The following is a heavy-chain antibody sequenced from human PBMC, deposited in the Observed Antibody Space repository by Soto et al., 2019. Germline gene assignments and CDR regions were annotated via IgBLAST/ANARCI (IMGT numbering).Heavy chain of an antibody. J-gene: IGHJ5*02. D-gene: IGHD2-2*01. Sequence: SVKESCRASGYTFTVYYMHWGRQAPVQGLEWMGWINPNSGGTNYAQKFQGRVTMTRDTSISTAYMELSRLRSDDTAVYYCARDKEYQLLLRGNWFDPWGQGTLVTVSS. CDR1: GYTFTVYY. CDR2: INPNSGGT. V-gene: IGHV1-2*02. CDR3: ARDKEYQLLLRGNWFDP.